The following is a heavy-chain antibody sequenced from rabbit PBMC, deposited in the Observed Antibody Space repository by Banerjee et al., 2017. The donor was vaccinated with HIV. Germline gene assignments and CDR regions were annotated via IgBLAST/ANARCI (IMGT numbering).Heavy chain of an antibody. CDR2: IYAGKGNT. J-gene: IGHJ4*01. V-gene: IGHV1S7*01. D-gene: IGHD5-1*01. Sequence: QLVESGGGLVQPGGSLTLSCKASGFDFSYYYMSWVRQAPGKGLEWIGIIYAGKGNTDYASWVNGRFTISSDNAQSTVDLQMNSLTAADTATYFCARDRAYSYDWAFDLWGQGTLVTVS. CDR1: GFDFSYYY. CDR3: ARDRAYSYDWAFDL.